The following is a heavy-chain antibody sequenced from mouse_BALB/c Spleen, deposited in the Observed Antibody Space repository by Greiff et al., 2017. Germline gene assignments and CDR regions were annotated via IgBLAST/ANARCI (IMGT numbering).Heavy chain of an antibody. CDR2: ISSGSSTI. J-gene: IGHJ4*01. Sequence: EVHLVESGGGLVQPGGSRKLSCAASGFTFSSFGMHWVRQAPEKGLEWVAYISSGSSTIYYADTVKGRFTISRDNPKNTLFLQMTSLRSEDTAMYYCAKSYWDVYAMDYWGQGTSVTVSS. D-gene: IGHD4-1*01. CDR1: GFTFSSFG. V-gene: IGHV5-17*02. CDR3: AKSYWDVYAMDY.